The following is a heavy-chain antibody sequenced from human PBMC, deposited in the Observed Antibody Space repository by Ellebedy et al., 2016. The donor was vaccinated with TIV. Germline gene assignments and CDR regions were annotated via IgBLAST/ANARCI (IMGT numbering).Heavy chain of an antibody. CDR3: AKGRGGGSDSSAPRYYFDY. V-gene: IGHV3-23*01. J-gene: IGHJ4*02. D-gene: IGHD3-22*01. CDR2: ISNTGSRT. Sequence: PGGSLRLSCAASGFTFSSYAMSWVRQAPGKGLEWVSTISNTGSRTYYADSVEGRFIISRDNSKKTLYLQMNSPRAEDTAVYYCAKGRGGGSDSSAPRYYFDYWGLGTLVTVSS. CDR1: GFTFSSYA.